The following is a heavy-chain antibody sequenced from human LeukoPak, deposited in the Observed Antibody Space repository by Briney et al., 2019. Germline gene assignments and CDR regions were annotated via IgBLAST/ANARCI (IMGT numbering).Heavy chain of an antibody. J-gene: IGHJ5*02. CDR1: GGSISSGGYY. CDR2: IYYSGST. V-gene: IGHV4-31*03. D-gene: IGHD2-2*01. Sequence: SQTLSLTCTVSGGSISSGGYYWSWIRQHPGKGLEWIGYIYYSGSTYYNPSLKSRVTISVDTSKNQFSLKLSSVTAADTAVYYCASLYCSRTSCYFLDPWGQGTLVTVSS. CDR3: ASLYCSRTSCYFLDP.